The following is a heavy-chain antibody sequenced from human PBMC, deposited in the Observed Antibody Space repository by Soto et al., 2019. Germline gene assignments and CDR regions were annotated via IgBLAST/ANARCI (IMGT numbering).Heavy chain of an antibody. CDR2: IYNSGTS. CDR3: ARGTWIVRGLIPDAFDI. Sequence: EVQLVESGGGLVQPGGSLRLSCAASGFTVSSHYINWVRQAPGKGLDWVSVIYNSGTSFYADSVKGRFTVSRDTAKNSVFPQMSSLSAEDTAVYFCARGTWIVRGLIPDAFDIWGQGTMVTVSS. V-gene: IGHV3-66*01. CDR1: GFTVSSHY. J-gene: IGHJ3*02. D-gene: IGHD3-10*01.